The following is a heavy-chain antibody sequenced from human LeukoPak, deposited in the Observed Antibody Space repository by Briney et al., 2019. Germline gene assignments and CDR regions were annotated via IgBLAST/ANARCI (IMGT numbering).Heavy chain of an antibody. CDR1: GGSFSGYY. CDR3: ARSTSTWSRPHFGS. Sequence: PLETLSLTCAVYGGSFSGYYWSWIRQPPGKGLEWIGELNHSGSTNYNPALKSRVTISVDTSKNQFSLNLRSVTAADTAVYYCARSTSTWSRPHFGSWGQGTLVTVSS. D-gene: IGHD6-13*01. CDR2: LNHSGST. V-gene: IGHV4-34*01. J-gene: IGHJ4*02.